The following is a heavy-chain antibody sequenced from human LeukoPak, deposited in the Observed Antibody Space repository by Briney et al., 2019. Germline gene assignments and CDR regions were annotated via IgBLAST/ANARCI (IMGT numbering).Heavy chain of an antibody. V-gene: IGHV4-30-4*08. D-gene: IGHD2-2*01. CDR2: IYYSGST. Sequence: SETLSLTCTVSGGSISSSDYYWSWIRQPPGKGLEWIGYIYYSGSTYYNPSLKSRVTISVDTSKNQFSLKLSSVTAADTAVYYCARARGDTSSRDAFDIWGQGTMVTVSS. CDR1: GGSISSSDYY. J-gene: IGHJ3*02. CDR3: ARARGDTSSRDAFDI.